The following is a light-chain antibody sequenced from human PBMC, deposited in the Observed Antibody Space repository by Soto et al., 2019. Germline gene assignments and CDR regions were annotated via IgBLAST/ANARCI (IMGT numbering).Light chain of an antibody. CDR2: DAS. CDR1: QRIRTS. J-gene: IGKJ5*01. V-gene: IGKV3-11*01. Sequence: EVVLTQSPATLSLSPGERATLSCRASQRIRTSFAWYQQKPGQAPRLVIFDASNWANGAPARFGGSGSGTDFTLTINSLEPEDFAVYYCQHRNVWPPITFGQGTRLEI. CDR3: QHRNVWPPIT.